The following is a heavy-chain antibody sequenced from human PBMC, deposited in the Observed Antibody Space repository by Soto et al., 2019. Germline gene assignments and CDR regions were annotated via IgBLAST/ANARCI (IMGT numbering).Heavy chain of an antibody. Sequence: SETLSLTCTVSGGSVSSGSYYWSWIRQPPGKGLEWIGYIYYSGSTNYNPSLKSRVTISVDTSKNQFSLKLSSVTAADTAVYYCARGYYYDILTGPQGAFDYWGQGTLVTVSP. V-gene: IGHV4-61*01. CDR3: ARGYYYDILTGPQGAFDY. CDR1: GGSVSSGSYY. CDR2: IYYSGST. D-gene: IGHD3-9*01. J-gene: IGHJ4*02.